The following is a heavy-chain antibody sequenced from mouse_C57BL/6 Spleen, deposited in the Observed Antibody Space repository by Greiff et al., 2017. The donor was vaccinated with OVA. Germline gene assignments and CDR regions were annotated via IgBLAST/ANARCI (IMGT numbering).Heavy chain of an antibody. D-gene: IGHD1-1*01. CDR2: IDPETGGT. CDR1: GYTFTDYE. J-gene: IGHJ2*01. Sequence: VHLVESGAELVRPGASVTLSCKASGYTFTDYEMHWVKQTPVHGLEWIGAIDPETGGTAYNQKFKGKAILTADKSSSTAYMELRSLTSEDSAVYYCTRRTTVFPFDYWGQGTTLTVSS. V-gene: IGHV1-15*01. CDR3: TRRTTVFPFDY.